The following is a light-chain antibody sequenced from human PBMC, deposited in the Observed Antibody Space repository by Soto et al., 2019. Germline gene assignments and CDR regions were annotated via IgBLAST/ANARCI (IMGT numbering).Light chain of an antibody. V-gene: IGKV1-9*01. J-gene: IGKJ5*01. CDR3: QQLNNYPVT. Sequence: DIQLTQSPSFLSASIGAPVPITCRASQGFSGYLAWYQQKPEKAPNLLIYATSSLQSGVPSRFSGSGSGTEFILTITSLQPEDFATYYCQQLNNYPVTFGQGTRLENK. CDR1: QGFSGY. CDR2: ATS.